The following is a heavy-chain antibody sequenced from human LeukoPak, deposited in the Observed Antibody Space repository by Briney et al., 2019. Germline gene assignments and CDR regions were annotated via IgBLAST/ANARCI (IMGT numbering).Heavy chain of an antibody. V-gene: IGHV4-59*12. J-gene: IGHJ5*02. CDR3: ARGLNRP. Sequence: PSETLSLTCTVSGGSISSYYWSWIRQPPGKGLEWIGYIYYSGSTNYNPSLKSRVTISVDTSKNQFSLKLSSVTAADTAVYYCARGLNRPWGQGTLVTVSS. CDR1: GGSISSYY. D-gene: IGHD2-8*01. CDR2: IYYSGST.